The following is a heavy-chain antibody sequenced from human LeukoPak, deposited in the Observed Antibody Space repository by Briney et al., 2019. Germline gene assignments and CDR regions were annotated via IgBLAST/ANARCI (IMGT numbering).Heavy chain of an antibody. J-gene: IGHJ3*02. CDR2: IYYSGST. D-gene: IGHD3-10*01. V-gene: IGHV4-59*12. Sequence: SETLSLTCTVSGGSISSYYWSWIRQPPGKGLEWIGYIYYSGSTNYNPSLKSRVTISVDTSKNQFSLKLSSVTAADTAVYYCARAELLWFGELAVYDAFDIWGQGTMVTVSS. CDR1: GGSISSYY. CDR3: ARAELLWFGELAVYDAFDI.